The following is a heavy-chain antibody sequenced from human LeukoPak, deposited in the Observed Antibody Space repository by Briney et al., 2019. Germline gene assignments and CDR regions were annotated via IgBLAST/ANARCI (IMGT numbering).Heavy chain of an antibody. CDR3: AKGGESSLPFDY. CDR2: VHTTGGT. CDR1: GGSISGHY. V-gene: IGHV4-4*07. Sequence: PSETLSLTCTVSGGSISGHYWSWIRQPAGKEPEWIGRVHTTGGTNYNPSLKSRLTMSVDTSKNQFSLHLTSVAAADTAVYYCAKGGESSLPFDYWGQGTLVTVSS. J-gene: IGHJ4*02. D-gene: IGHD3-10*01.